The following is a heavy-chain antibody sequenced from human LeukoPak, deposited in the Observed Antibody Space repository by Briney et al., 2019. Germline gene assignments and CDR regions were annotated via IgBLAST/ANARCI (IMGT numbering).Heavy chain of an antibody. J-gene: IGHJ5*02. Sequence: GASVKVSCKASGYTFTGYYMHWVRQAPGQGLEWMGWINPNSGGTNYAQKFQGWVTMTRDTSISTAYMELSRLRSDDTAVYYCASGALLRYFDWLFEGGPNWFDPWGQGTLVTVSS. V-gene: IGHV1-2*04. CDR2: INPNSGGT. CDR1: GYTFTGYY. CDR3: ASGALLRYFDWLFEGGPNWFDP. D-gene: IGHD3-9*01.